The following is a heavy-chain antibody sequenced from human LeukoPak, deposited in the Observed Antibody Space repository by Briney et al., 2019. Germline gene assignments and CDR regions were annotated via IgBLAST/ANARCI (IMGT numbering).Heavy chain of an antibody. Sequence: ASVKVSCKASGYTFSRVAMTWVRQAPGQGLEWMGWINTNTGNPTYAQGFAGRSVFSLDTSVSTAYLHISSLQAEDTAVYYCARGYSHDREGAFDIWGQGTMVTVSS. V-gene: IGHV7-4-1*02. D-gene: IGHD5-18*01. CDR3: ARGYSHDREGAFDI. CDR1: GYTFSRVA. J-gene: IGHJ3*02. CDR2: INTNTGNP.